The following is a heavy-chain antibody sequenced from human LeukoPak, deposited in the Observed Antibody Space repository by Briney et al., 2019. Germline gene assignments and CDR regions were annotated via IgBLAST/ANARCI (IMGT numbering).Heavy chain of an antibody. J-gene: IGHJ5*02. Sequence: SETLSLTCAVSGGSISSGGYSWSWIRQPPGKGLEWIGYIYHSGSTYYNPSLKSRVTISVDRSKNQFSLKLSSVTAADTAVYYCARAGAPPYWFDPWGQGTLVTVSS. CDR3: ARAGAPPYWFDP. CDR1: GGSISSGGYS. CDR2: IYHSGST. V-gene: IGHV4-30-2*01.